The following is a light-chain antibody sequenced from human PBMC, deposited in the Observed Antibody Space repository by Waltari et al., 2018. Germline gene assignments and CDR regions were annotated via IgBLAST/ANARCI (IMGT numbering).Light chain of an antibody. CDR2: GTS. J-gene: IGKJ3*01. CDR1: QSVGSKY. Sequence: IVLTQYPGTLSLSPGEIGTLSCRASQSVGSKYLAWYQHKPGQAPRLLIHGTSVRATGIPDRFSGGGSETDFTLTISRLEPEDLAVYYCQHYGASPFSFGPGTKVEIQ. V-gene: IGKV3-20*01. CDR3: QHYGASPFS.